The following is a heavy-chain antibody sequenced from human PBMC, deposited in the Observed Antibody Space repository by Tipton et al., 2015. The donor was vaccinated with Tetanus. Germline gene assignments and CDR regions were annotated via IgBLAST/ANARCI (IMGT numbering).Heavy chain of an antibody. Sequence: SLRLSCAASGFTFSSYGMHWVRQAPGKGLEWVAVIWYDGSDKYYADSVKGRFTISRDNSKNTLYLQMNSLRAEDTAVYYCARGWDFWRGYGPTWVDPWGQGTLVTVSS. D-gene: IGHD3-3*01. V-gene: IGHV3-33*01. J-gene: IGHJ5*02. CDR1: GFTFSSYG. CDR3: ARGWDFWRGYGPTWVDP. CDR2: IWYDGSDK.